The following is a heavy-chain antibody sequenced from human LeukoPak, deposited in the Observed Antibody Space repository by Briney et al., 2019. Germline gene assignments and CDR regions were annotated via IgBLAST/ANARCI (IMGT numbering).Heavy chain of an antibody. J-gene: IGHJ6*03. D-gene: IGHD2-2*01. CDR3: ARATEATIVVVPAAMEWGPVDYYYYYMDV. CDR1: GGSISSSSYY. V-gene: IGHV4-39*07. CDR2: IYYSGST. Sequence: PSETLSLTCTVSGGSISSSSYYWGWIRQPPGKGLEWIGSIYYSGSTYYNPSLKSRVTISVDMSKNQFSLKLSSVTAADTAVYYCARATEATIVVVPAAMEWGPVDYYYYYMDVWGKGTTVTVSS.